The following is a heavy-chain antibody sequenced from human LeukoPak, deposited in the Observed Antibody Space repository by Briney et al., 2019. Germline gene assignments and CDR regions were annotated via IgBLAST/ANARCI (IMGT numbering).Heavy chain of an antibody. Sequence: GSLRLSCAASGFTFNNYAMSWVRQAPGKGLEWVALVSGHGATTYYSDSVKGRFTISRDNSKNMLYLQMNSLRAEDTAVFYCVRDRHPYIYDAGRGSYWGQGTLVTVSS. CDR1: GFTFNNYA. CDR3: VRDRHPYIYDAGRGSY. J-gene: IGHJ4*02. CDR2: VSGHGATT. D-gene: IGHD4/OR15-4a*01. V-gene: IGHV3-23*01.